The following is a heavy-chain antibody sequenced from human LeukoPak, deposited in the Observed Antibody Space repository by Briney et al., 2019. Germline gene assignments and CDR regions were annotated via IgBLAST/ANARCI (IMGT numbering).Heavy chain of an antibody. J-gene: IGHJ4*02. V-gene: IGHV4-34*01. CDR1: GGSFSGYY. D-gene: IGHD3-22*01. CDR3: ARLAVWGYYDSSGYYTSWYFDY. Sequence: PSETLSLTCAVYGGSFSGYYWSWIRQPPGKGLEWIGEINHSGSTNYNPSLKSRVTISVDTSKNQFSLKLSSVTAADTAVYYCARLAVWGYYDSSGYYTSWYFDYWGQGTLVTVSS. CDR2: INHSGST.